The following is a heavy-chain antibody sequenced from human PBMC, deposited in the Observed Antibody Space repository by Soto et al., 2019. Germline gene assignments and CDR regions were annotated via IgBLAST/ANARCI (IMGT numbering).Heavy chain of an antibody. Sequence: EVQLVESGAGLVQPGGSLRLSCAASGFTFSSYWMSWVRQAPGKGLEWVANIKQDGSEKYYVDSVKGRFTISRDNAKNYLYLQMNSLRAEDTAVYYCARGVHYYDSSGYYYNWFDPWGQGTLVTVSS. CDR1: GFTFSSYW. D-gene: IGHD3-22*01. J-gene: IGHJ5*02. V-gene: IGHV3-7*03. CDR2: IKQDGSEK. CDR3: ARGVHYYDSSGYYYNWFDP.